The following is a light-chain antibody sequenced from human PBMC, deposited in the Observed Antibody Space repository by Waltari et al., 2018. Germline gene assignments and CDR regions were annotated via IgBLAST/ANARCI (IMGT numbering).Light chain of an antibody. CDR2: WAS. CDR3: QQYSSIPIT. V-gene: IGKV4-1*01. J-gene: IGKJ4*01. CDR1: QSLLYRSNNKNY. Sequence: DIVMTQSPDSLAVSLGERATINCKSSQSLLYRSNNKNYLAWYQQTPGQPPRLLIYWASTRESGVPDRVRGGESGTDFTLAISSRQAEDVAVYYCQQYSSIPITFGGGTKVEI.